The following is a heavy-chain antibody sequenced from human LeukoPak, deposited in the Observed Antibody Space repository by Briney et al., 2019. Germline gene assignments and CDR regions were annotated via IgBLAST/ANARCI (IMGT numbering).Heavy chain of an antibody. CDR3: ASSYYDILTGSYYYYMGV. D-gene: IGHD3-9*01. V-gene: IGHV4-59*01. Sequence: SETLSLTCTVSGGSISSYYWSWIRQPPGKGLEWIGYIYYSGSTNYNPSLKGRVTISVDTSKNQFSLKLSSVTAADTAVYYCASSYYDILTGSYYYYMGVWGKGTTVTVSS. J-gene: IGHJ6*03. CDR2: IYYSGST. CDR1: GGSISSYY.